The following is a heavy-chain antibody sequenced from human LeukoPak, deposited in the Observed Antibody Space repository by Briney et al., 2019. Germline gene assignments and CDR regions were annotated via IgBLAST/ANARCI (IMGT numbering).Heavy chain of an antibody. CDR2: IYYSGST. CDR3: ARLFYADQTEPWFDP. D-gene: IGHD3-16*01. J-gene: IGHJ5*02. CDR1: GGSISSGDYY. Sequence: SETLSLTCTVSGGSISSGDYYWSWIRQPPGKGLEWIGYIYYSGSTYYNPSLKSRVTISVDTSKNQFSLKLSSVTAADTAVYYCARLFYADQTEPWFDPWGQGTLVTVSS. V-gene: IGHV4-30-4*01.